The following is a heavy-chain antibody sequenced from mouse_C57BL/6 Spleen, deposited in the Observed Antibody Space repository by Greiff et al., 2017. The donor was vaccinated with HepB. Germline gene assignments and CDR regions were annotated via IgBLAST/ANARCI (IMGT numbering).Heavy chain of an antibody. CDR3: ARHEGGYYSNLAWFAY. D-gene: IGHD2-5*01. J-gene: IGHJ3*01. Sequence: VKLMESGAELVKPGASVKLSCKASGYTFTEYTIHWVKQRSGQGLEWIGWFYPGSGSIKYNEKFKDKATLTADKSSSTVYMELSRLTSEDSAVYFCARHEGGYYSNLAWFAYWGQGTLVTVSA. V-gene: IGHV1-62-2*01. CDR1: GYTFTEYT. CDR2: FYPGSGSI.